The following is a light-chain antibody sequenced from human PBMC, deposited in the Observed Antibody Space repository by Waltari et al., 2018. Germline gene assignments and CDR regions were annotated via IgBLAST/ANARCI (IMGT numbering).Light chain of an antibody. CDR2: DAS. J-gene: IGKJ5*01. V-gene: IGKV3-11*01. CDR1: QSVDSY. CDR3: QQRSNWPPIT. Sequence: DIVLTQSPATLSLSPGERDTLCCRASQSVDSYLAWYQQKPGQAPRLLIYDASNRATGIPARFSGSGSGTDFTLTISNLEPEDFAVYYCQQRSNWPPITFGQGTRLEIK.